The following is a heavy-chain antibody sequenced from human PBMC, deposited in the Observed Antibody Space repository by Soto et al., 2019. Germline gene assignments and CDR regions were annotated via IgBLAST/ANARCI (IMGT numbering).Heavy chain of an antibody. Sequence: ASVKVSCKASGYTFTSYAMHWVRQAPGQRLEWMGWINAGNGNTKYSQKFQGRVTITRDTSASTAYMELSSLRSEDTAVYYCVGCSSTSCSYFDYWGQGTLVTVSS. CDR2: INAGNGNT. D-gene: IGHD2-2*01. CDR1: GYTFTSYA. J-gene: IGHJ4*02. V-gene: IGHV1-3*01. CDR3: VGCSSTSCSYFDY.